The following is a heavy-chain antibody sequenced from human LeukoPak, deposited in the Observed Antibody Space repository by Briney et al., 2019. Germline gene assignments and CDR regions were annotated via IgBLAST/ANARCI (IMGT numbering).Heavy chain of an antibody. V-gene: IGHV4-4*07. CDR2: IYTSGST. J-gene: IGHJ6*03. CDR3: AREMRGEGYYYYMDV. D-gene: IGHD3-10*01. CDR1: GGSISSYY. Sequence: PSETLSLTCTVSGGSISSYYWSWIRQPAGKGLEWIGRIYTSGSTNYNPSLKSRVTMSVDTSKNQFSLKLSSVTAADTAVYYCAREMRGEGYYYYMDVWGKGTTVTVSS.